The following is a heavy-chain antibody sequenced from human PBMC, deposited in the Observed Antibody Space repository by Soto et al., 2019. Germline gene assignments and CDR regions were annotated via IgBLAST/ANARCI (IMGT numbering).Heavy chain of an antibody. J-gene: IGHJ4*02. Sequence: QVQLVESGGAVVQPGRSLRLSCAAAGFTFSSYGIHRVPQAPRKGLEGVAVIWYDGSNKYYADSVKGRCTISRDNSKNTLYLQRTSLGAEDTAVYYCARYSSGWLMFDYWCQGTLVTVSS. CDR1: GFTFSSYG. CDR3: ARYSSGWLMFDY. CDR2: IWYDGSNK. V-gene: IGHV3-33*01. D-gene: IGHD6-19*01.